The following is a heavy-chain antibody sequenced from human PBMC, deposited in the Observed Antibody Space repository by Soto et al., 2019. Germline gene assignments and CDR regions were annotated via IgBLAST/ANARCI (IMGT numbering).Heavy chain of an antibody. J-gene: IGHJ4*02. Sequence: ASVKVSCKVSGYTLTELSMHWVRQAPGKGLEWMGGFDPEDGETIYAQKFQGRVTMTEDTSTDTAYMELSSLRSEDTAVYYCATRAYYGDYVLRYFDYWGQGTLVTVSS. V-gene: IGHV1-24*01. CDR2: FDPEDGET. CDR3: ATRAYYGDYVLRYFDY. CDR1: GYTLTELS. D-gene: IGHD4-17*01.